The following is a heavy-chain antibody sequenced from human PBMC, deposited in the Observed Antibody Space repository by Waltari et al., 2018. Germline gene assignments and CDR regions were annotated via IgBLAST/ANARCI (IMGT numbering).Heavy chain of an antibody. J-gene: IGHJ6*02. CDR1: GFTFSRYW. Sequence: EEQLVESGGGLAQPGESLRLSCAASGFTFSRYWMDWVRQAPGKGLVWVARISSDGSSTTYADSVKGRFTSSRDKAKNTLYVQMNRLRAEDTAVYYCARVATKTYSSPVPGRPYYYGMDVWGQGTTVTVSS. D-gene: IGHD3-22*01. CDR3: ARVATKTYSSPVPGRPYYYGMDV. V-gene: IGHV3-74*01. CDR2: ISSDGSST.